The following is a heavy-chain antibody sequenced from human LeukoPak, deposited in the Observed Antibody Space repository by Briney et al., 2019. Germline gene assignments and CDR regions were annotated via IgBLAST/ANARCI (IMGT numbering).Heavy chain of an antibody. CDR1: GGTFSSYA. V-gene: IGHV1-69*05. CDR2: IIPIFGTA. J-gene: IGHJ4*02. CDR3: ARTSYYDSSGYYFDY. D-gene: IGHD3-22*01. Sequence: SVKVSCKASGGTFSSYAISWVRQAPGQGLEWMGGIIPIFGTANYAQKFQGRVTITTDESTSTAYMELSSLRSEDTAVYYCARTSYYDSSGYYFDYWGQGTLVTVSS.